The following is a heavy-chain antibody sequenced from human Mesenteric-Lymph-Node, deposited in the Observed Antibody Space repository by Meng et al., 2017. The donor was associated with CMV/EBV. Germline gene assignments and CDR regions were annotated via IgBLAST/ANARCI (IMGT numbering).Heavy chain of an antibody. V-gene: IGHV3-23*01. Sequence: GGSLRLSCAASGFPFSSNAMNWVRQAPGKGLEWVSVISGDGDISYYADSVKGRFTISRDNSKNTQYLQMNSLRAEDTAVYYCARDRPRITIFGAVDYWGQGTLVTVSS. CDR1: GFPFSSNA. CDR3: ARDRPRITIFGAVDY. CDR2: ISGDGDIS. J-gene: IGHJ4*02. D-gene: IGHD3-3*01.